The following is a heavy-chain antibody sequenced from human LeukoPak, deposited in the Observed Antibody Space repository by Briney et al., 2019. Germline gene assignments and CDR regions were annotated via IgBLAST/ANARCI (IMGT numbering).Heavy chain of an antibody. CDR2: IIPIFGTA. CDR3: AREVAAAGTGGDNWFDP. Sequence: SVQVSCKTSGYIFAHNGISWVRQAPGQGLEWMGGIIPIFGTANYAQKFQGRVTITADESTSTAYMELSSLRSEDTAVYYCAREVAAAGTGGDNWFDPWGQGTLVTVSS. V-gene: IGHV1-69*13. D-gene: IGHD6-13*01. CDR1: GYIFAHNG. J-gene: IGHJ5*02.